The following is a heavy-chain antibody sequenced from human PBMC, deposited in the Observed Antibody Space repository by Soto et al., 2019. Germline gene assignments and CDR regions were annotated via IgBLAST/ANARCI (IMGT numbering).Heavy chain of an antibody. CDR1: GFTFSDYY. CDR2: ISSSGSTI. J-gene: IGHJ4*02. CDR3: ARRIQVTAMVTYYFDY. Sequence: MDWPGGSLRLSCAASGFTFSDYYMSWIRQAPGKGLEWVSYISSSGSTIYYADSVKGRFTISRDNAKNSLYLQMNSLRAEDTAVYYCARRIQVTAMVTYYFDYWGQGTLVTVSS. D-gene: IGHD5-18*01. V-gene: IGHV3-11*01.